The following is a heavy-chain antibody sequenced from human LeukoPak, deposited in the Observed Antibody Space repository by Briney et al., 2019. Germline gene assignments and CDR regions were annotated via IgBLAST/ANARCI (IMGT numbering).Heavy chain of an antibody. D-gene: IGHD6-19*01. CDR1: GGTFSSYA. V-gene: IGHV1-69*05. Sequence: SVKVSCKASGGTFSSYAISWVRQAPGQGLEWMGRIIPIFGTANYAQKFQGRVTITTDESTSTAYMELSSPRSEDTAVYYCARGPFQQWLVHYWGQGTLVTVSS. CDR3: ARGPFQQWLVHY. J-gene: IGHJ4*02. CDR2: IIPIFGTA.